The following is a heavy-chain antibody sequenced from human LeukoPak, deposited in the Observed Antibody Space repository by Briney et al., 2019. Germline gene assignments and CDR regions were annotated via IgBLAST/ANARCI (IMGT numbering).Heavy chain of an antibody. Sequence: EASVKVSSKASGGTFTIYAIGWVRQAPGQGLEWMGGIIPIFGTANYAQKFQGRVTITADESTSTAYMELSSLRSEDTAVYYCARVAGTMVFDYWGQGTLVTVSS. V-gene: IGHV1-69*13. J-gene: IGHJ4*02. CDR1: GGTFTIYA. D-gene: IGHD6-19*01. CDR3: ARVAGTMVFDY. CDR2: IIPIFGTA.